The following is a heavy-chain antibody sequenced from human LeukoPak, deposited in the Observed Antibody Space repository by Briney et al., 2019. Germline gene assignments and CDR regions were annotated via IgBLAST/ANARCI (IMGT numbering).Heavy chain of an antibody. Sequence: ASVKVSCKASGYTFTSYGITWVRQAPGQGLEWMGWISCYNGNTNLAQKLQDRITMTTDTSTTTAYMELRSLRSDDMAVYFCARGGDPPRDGFDIWGQGTMVTVSS. J-gene: IGHJ3*02. CDR2: ISCYNGNT. CDR1: GYTFTSYG. D-gene: IGHD2-21*02. V-gene: IGHV1-18*03. CDR3: ARGGDPPRDGFDI.